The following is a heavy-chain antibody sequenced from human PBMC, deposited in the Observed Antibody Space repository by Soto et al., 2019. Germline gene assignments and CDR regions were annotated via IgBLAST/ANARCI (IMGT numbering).Heavy chain of an antibody. J-gene: IGHJ5*02. Sequence: QVQLVQSGTEVKKPGASVKVSCKASGYTFTSYGIHWVRQAPGQRLEWMGWINAANGDTKYSPKFQGRVTITRETSASTAYMELSILRSEDTAVYYCVRRHVSATGIDWFDPWGQGTLVTVSS. CDR1: GYTFTSYG. D-gene: IGHD6-13*01. V-gene: IGHV1-3*01. CDR2: INAANGDT. CDR3: VRRHVSATGIDWFDP.